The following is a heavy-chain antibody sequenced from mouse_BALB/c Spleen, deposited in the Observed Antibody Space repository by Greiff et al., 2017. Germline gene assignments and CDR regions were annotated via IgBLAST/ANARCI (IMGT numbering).Heavy chain of an antibody. D-gene: IGHD3-2*01. V-gene: IGHV5-17*02. CDR2: IRSGSSTI. CDR1: GFTFSSFG. Sequence: EVQVVESGGGLVQPGGSRKLSCAASGFTFSSFGMHWVRQAPEKGLEWVAYIRSGSSTIYYADTVKGRFTISRDNPKNTLFLQMTSLRSEDTAMYYCARDSSGYPAWFAYWGQGTLVTVSA. J-gene: IGHJ3*01. CDR3: ARDSSGYPAWFAY.